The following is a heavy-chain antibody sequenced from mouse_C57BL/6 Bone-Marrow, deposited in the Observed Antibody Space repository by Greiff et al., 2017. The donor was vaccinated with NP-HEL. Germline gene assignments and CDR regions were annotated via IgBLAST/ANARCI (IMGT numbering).Heavy chain of an antibody. CDR1: GYTFTSYT. V-gene: IGHV1-4*01. J-gene: IGHJ2*01. Sequence: QVHVKQSGAELARPGASVKMSCKASGYTFTSYTMHWVKQRPGQGLEWIGYINPSSGYTKYNQKFKDKATLTADKSSSTAYMQLSSLTSEDSAVYYCARCRGYFDYWGQGTTLTVSS. CDR3: ARCRGYFDY. CDR2: INPSSGYT.